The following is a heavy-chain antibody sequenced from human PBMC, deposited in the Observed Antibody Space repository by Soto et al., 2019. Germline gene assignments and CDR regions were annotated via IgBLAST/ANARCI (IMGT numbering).Heavy chain of an antibody. Sequence: QVQLQQWGAGLLKPSETLSLTCAVYGGSFSGYYWSWIRQPPGKGLEWIGEINHSGSTNYNPSLRSRITILVPTSKNQRSLKVSSVTAADTAVYYCARGGGYSFGFDYYYGMDVWGQGTTVTVSS. J-gene: IGHJ6*02. D-gene: IGHD5-18*01. CDR3: ARGGGYSFGFDYYYGMDV. CDR1: GGSFSGYY. CDR2: INHSGST. V-gene: IGHV4-34*01.